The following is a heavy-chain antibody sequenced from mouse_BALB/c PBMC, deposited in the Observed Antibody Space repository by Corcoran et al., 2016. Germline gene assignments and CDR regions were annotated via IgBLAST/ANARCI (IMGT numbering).Heavy chain of an antibody. Sequence: EVQLQQSGAELVKPGASVKLSCTASGFNIKDTYMHWVKQRPEQGLEWIGRIDPANGNTKYDPKFQGKATITADTSSNTAYLQLSSLPSEDTAVYYCARGRGQLGLFAYWGQGTLVTVSA. CDR2: IDPANGNT. V-gene: IGHV14-3*02. J-gene: IGHJ3*01. CDR1: GFNIKDTY. CDR3: ARGRGQLGLFAY. D-gene: IGHD3-2*01.